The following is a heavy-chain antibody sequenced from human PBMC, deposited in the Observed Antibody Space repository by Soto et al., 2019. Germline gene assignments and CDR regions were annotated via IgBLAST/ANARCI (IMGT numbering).Heavy chain of an antibody. Sequence: EVQLLESGGGLVQPGGSLRLSCAASGFTFSSFAMNWVRQAPGKGLEWVPGVGGGGDATFYADSVKGRFTISRVQSKNTLYLQMNSLRAEDTAVYYCVRKIVGTTTSGAYWYFDVWGRGTLVTVSS. CDR2: VGGGGDAT. V-gene: IGHV3-23*01. CDR1: GFTFSSFA. CDR3: VRKIVGTTTSGAYWYFDV. D-gene: IGHD1-26*01. J-gene: IGHJ2*01.